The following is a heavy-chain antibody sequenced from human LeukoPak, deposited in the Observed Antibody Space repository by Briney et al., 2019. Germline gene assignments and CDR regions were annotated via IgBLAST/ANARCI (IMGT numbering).Heavy chain of an antibody. CDR3: ATRMNGAAAFDI. Sequence: GGSLRLSCAASGFTFSSYAMSWVRQAPGKGLEWVSAISGSGGSTYYADSVKGRFTISRDNSKNTLYLQMNSLRAEDTAVYCCATRMNGAAAFDIWGQGTMVTVSS. V-gene: IGHV3-23*01. CDR1: GFTFSSYA. J-gene: IGHJ3*02. CDR2: ISGSGGST. D-gene: IGHD2-8*01.